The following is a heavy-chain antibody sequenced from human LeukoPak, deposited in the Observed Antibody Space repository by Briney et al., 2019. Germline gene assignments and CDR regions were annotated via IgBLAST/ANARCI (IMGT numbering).Heavy chain of an antibody. V-gene: IGHV3-21*01. CDR1: GFTFRSYS. CDR2: ISSSSSYI. J-gene: IGHJ4*02. D-gene: IGHD5-18*01. Sequence: GGSLRLSCAASGFTFRSYSMNWVRQAPGKGLEWVSSISSSSSYIYYADSVKGRFTISRDNAKNSLYLQMNSLRAEDTAVYYCAREGSQLLDYWGQGTLVTVSS. CDR3: AREGSQLLDY.